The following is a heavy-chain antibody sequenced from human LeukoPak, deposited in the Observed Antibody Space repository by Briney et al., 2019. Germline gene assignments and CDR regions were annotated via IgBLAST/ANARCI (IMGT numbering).Heavy chain of an antibody. CDR3: ARGPGYYYYGMDV. V-gene: IGHV4-59*01. Sequence: SETLSLTCTVSGGSISCYSWSWIRQPPGKGLEWIGYICYSGSTNYNPSLKSRVTISVDTSKNQFSLKLSSVTAADTAVYYCARGPGYYYYGMDVWGQGTTVTVSS. D-gene: IGHD7-27*01. J-gene: IGHJ6*02. CDR2: ICYSGST. CDR1: GGSISCYS.